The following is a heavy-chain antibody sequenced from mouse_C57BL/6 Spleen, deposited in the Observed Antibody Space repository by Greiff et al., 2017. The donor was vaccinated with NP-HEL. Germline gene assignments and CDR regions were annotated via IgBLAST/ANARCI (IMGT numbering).Heavy chain of an antibody. CDR1: GFNIKDDY. V-gene: IGHV14-4*01. D-gene: IGHD1-1*01. CDR3: TRGSSWYFDV. Sequence: EVQLMESGAELVRPGASVKLSCTASGFNIKDDYMHWVKQRPEQGLEWIGWIDPENGDTEYASKFQGKATITADTSSNTAYLQLSSLTSEDTAVYYCTRGSSWYFDVWGTGTTVTVSS. CDR2: IDPENGDT. J-gene: IGHJ1*03.